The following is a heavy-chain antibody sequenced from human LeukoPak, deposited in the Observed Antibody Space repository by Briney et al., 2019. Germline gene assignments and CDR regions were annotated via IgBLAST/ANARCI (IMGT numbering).Heavy chain of an antibody. J-gene: IGHJ4*02. Sequence: GGSLRLSCAASGLTFSSHAMNWVRQAPGKGLEWVSGISNSGGSTYYADSVKGRFTISRDNSKNTLYLQMNSLRAEDTAVYYCAKETSSSFDYWGQGTLVTVSS. D-gene: IGHD6-6*01. CDR3: AKETSSSFDY. CDR2: ISNSGGST. CDR1: GLTFSSHA. V-gene: IGHV3-23*01.